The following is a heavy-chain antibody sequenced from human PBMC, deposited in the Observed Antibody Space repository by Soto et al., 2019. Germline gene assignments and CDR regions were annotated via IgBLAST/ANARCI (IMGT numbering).Heavy chain of an antibody. CDR3: ARLIYYDSSGYVQPDY. CDR1: GYSFTSYW. CDR2: IYPGDSDT. Sequence: GESLKISCKGSGYSFTSYWIAWVRQMPGKGLEWMGFIYPGDSDTRYSPSFQGQVTISADKSISTAYLQWSSLKASDTAMYYCARLIYYDSSGYVQPDYWGQGTLVTVSS. V-gene: IGHV5-51*01. D-gene: IGHD3-22*01. J-gene: IGHJ4*02.